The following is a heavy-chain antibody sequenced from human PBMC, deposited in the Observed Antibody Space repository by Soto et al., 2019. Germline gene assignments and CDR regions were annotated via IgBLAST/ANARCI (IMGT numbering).Heavy chain of an antibody. J-gene: IGHJ4*02. D-gene: IGHD6-13*01. CDR2: IWYDGSNK. V-gene: IGHV3-33*01. Sequence: QVQLVESGGGVVQPGRSLRLSCAASGFTFSSYGMHWVRQAPGKGLEWVAVIWYDGSNKYYADSVKGRFTISRDNSKNTLYLQMNSLRAEDTAVYYCARGGSYSSPKDDWGQGTLVTVSS. CDR1: GFTFSSYG. CDR3: ARGGSYSSPKDD.